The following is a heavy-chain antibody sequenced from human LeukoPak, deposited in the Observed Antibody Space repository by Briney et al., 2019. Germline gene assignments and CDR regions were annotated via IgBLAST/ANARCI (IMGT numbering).Heavy chain of an antibody. CDR3: ARDLASEEDY. J-gene: IGHJ4*02. V-gene: IGHV3-30-3*01. CDR1: GFTFSSYA. CDR2: ISYDGSNK. D-gene: IGHD3-3*02. Sequence: GGSLRLSCAASGFTFSSYAMHWVRQAPGKGLEWVAVISYDGSNKYYADSVKGRFTISRDNSKNTLYLQMNSLRAEDTAVYYCARDLASEEDYWGRGTLVTVSS.